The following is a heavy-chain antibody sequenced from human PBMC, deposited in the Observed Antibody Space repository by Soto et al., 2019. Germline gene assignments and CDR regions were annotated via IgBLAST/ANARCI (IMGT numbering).Heavy chain of an antibody. CDR3: ARDVGYCSGVSCYSLYAFDI. CDR2: ISRSRSYI. Sequence: EVQLVESGGGLVKPGGSLRLSCATSGFTFSSYSMNWVRQAPGKGLEWVSSISRSRSYIYYGDSVRGRFTISRDNAKNSLSLQMNSLSAEDTAVYYCARDVGYCSGVSCYSLYAFDIWGQGTMVTVSS. V-gene: IGHV3-21*01. J-gene: IGHJ3*02. D-gene: IGHD2-15*01. CDR1: GFTFSSYS.